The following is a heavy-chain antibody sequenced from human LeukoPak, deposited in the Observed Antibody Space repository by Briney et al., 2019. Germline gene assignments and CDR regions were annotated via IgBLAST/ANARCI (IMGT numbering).Heavy chain of an antibody. CDR1: GVSISTYY. CDR3: ARHGGTLDYFDY. V-gene: IGHV4-59*08. Sequence: PSETLSLTCNVSGVSISTYYWSWIRQPPGKGLEWIGYISDGGVTSYNPSLKGRVTISVDSPKNRFSLRLTSLTAVDTALYYCARHGGTLDYFDYWGPGSLVTVSS. D-gene: IGHD1-26*01. CDR2: ISDGGVT. J-gene: IGHJ4*02.